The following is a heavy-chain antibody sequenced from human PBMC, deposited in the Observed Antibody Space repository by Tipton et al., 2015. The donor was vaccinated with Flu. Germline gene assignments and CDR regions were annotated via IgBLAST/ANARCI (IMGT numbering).Heavy chain of an antibody. CDR3: AKMVGYGLVAVAPATPMDV. D-gene: IGHD1-26*01. J-gene: IGHJ6*02. CDR2: IYSGGST. V-gene: IGHV3-53*01. CDR1: GFTVRDNH. Sequence: QLVQSGGGLIQPGGSLRLSCGASGFTVRDNHLSWVRQAPGTGLECVSVIYSGGSTYYADSVKGRFSISRDNSKNTLYLQMFSLRVEDTALYYCAKMVGYGLVAVAPATPMDVWGQGTAVTVSS.